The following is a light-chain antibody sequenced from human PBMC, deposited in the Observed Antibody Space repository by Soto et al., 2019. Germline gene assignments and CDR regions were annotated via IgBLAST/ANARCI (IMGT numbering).Light chain of an antibody. Sequence: DLQMTQSPSTLSASVGDRVIITCRASQSISSWLAWYLQKPGKAPKLLIYKASSLASGVPSRFSGSGSGTEFPLTISSLQPDDFATYYCQQYNSYPWTFGQGTKVEIK. J-gene: IGKJ1*01. CDR2: KAS. CDR3: QQYNSYPWT. CDR1: QSISSW. V-gene: IGKV1-5*03.